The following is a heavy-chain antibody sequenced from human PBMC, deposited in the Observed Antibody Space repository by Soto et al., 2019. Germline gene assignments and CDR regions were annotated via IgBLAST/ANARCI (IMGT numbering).Heavy chain of an antibody. CDR2: IDPRAGSA. V-gene: IGHV1-46*01. CDR3: ARAGYYDSSGYDGFDI. Sequence: QEQLVQSGAEVKKPGASVRVSCKASGYTFTTYYLHWLRQAPGQGLEWMGIIDPRAGSASHAQNFQGRVTMTRDTSTRTVYMDLRSLRSEDTAVYYCARAGYYDSSGYDGFDIWGQGTMVTVSS. J-gene: IGHJ3*02. CDR1: GYTFTTYY. D-gene: IGHD3-22*01.